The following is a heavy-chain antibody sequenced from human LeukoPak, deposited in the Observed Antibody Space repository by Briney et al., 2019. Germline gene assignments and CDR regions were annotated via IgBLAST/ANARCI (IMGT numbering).Heavy chain of an antibody. D-gene: IGHD5-24*01. CDR1: GGSFSGYY. Sequence: SETLSLACAVYGGSFSGYYWSWIRQPPGKGLEWIGEINHSGSTNYNPSLKSRVTISVDTSKNQFSLKLSSVTAADTAVYYCARAARRWLQSINFDYWGQGTLVTVSS. CDR3: ARAARRWLQSINFDY. CDR2: INHSGST. J-gene: IGHJ4*02. V-gene: IGHV4-34*01.